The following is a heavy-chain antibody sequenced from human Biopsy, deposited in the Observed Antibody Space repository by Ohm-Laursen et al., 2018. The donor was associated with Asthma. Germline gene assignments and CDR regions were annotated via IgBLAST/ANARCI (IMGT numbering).Heavy chain of an antibody. J-gene: IGHJ4*02. CDR3: VRAVRNEQWLAPFDF. V-gene: IGHV4-59*01. CDR1: GGSISSFY. Sequence: SETLSLTCSVSGGSISSFYWSWIRQSPEKGLEWMGYVYWTGSTNYNPSLKSRVTVSVDTSKNRMFLELTSVTAADTAIYYCVRAVRNEQWLAPFDFWGQGTLVTVSS. CDR2: VYWTGST. D-gene: IGHD6-19*01.